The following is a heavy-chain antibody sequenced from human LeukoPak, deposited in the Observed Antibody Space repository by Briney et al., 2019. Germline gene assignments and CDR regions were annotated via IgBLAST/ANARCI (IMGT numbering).Heavy chain of an antibody. CDR1: GYSISSGYY. D-gene: IGHD2-15*01. V-gene: IGHV4-38-2*02. CDR3: ARRLHLGGSAAFDI. J-gene: IGHJ3*02. CDR2: IYHSGST. Sequence: PSETLSLTCIVSGYSISSGYYWGWIRQPPGKGLEWIGSIYHSGSTYYNPSLKSRVTISVDTSKNQFSLKLSSVTAADTAVYYCARRLHLGGSAAFDIWGQGTMVTVSS.